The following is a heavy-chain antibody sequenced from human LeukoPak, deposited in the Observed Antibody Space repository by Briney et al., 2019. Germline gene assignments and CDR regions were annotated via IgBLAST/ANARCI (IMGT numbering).Heavy chain of an antibody. CDR3: ARGGGLDV. CDR2: INHNGNVN. CDR1: GFTFSSYW. J-gene: IGHJ6*02. D-gene: IGHD3-16*01. V-gene: IGHV3-7*03. Sequence: GGSLRLSCAVSGFTFSSYWMSWVRQAPGRGLEWVASINHNGNVNYYVDSVKGRFTISRDNAKNSLYLQMSNLRAEDTAVYFCARGGGLDVWGQGATVTVSS.